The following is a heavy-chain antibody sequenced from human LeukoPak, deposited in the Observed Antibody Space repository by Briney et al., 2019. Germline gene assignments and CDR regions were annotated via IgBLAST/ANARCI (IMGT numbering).Heavy chain of an antibody. CDR3: AREPTAAAGGNWFDP. J-gene: IGHJ5*02. CDR2: ISAYNGNT. Sequence: EASVKVSCKASGYTFTSYGISWVRQAPGQGLEWMGWISAYNGNTNYAQKLQGRVTMTTDTSTSTAYMELRSLRSDDTAVYYCAREPTAAAGGNWFDPWGQGTLVTVSS. CDR1: GYTFTSYG. V-gene: IGHV1-18*01. D-gene: IGHD6-13*01.